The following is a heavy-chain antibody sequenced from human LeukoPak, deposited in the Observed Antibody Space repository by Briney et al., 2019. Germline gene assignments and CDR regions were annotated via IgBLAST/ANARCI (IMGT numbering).Heavy chain of an antibody. CDR1: GFTFDDYG. CDR2: INWNGGST. Sequence: GGSLRLSCAASGFTFDDYGMSWVRQAPGKGLEWVSGINWNGGSTGYADSVKGRFTISRDNSKNTLYLQMNSLRAEDTAVYYCAKDLSGSYIHYFDYWGQGTLVTVSS. D-gene: IGHD1-26*01. CDR3: AKDLSGSYIHYFDY. V-gene: IGHV3-20*04. J-gene: IGHJ4*02.